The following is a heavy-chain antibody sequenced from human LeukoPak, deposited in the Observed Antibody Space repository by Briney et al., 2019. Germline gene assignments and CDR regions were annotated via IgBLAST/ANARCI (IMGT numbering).Heavy chain of an antibody. D-gene: IGHD5-12*01. Sequence: PGGSLRLSCAASGFTFTSYAMRWVRQAPGKGLDWLSSTIGNDGSRNTADAVKGRFTVSRDISKTTLYLQLNGLRAGDTAVYYCVKGAYDYIEIAYFDYWGQGSLVTVSS. CDR1: GFTFTSYA. CDR3: VKGAYDYIEIAYFDY. J-gene: IGHJ4*02. V-gene: IGHV3-23*01. CDR2: TIGNDGSR.